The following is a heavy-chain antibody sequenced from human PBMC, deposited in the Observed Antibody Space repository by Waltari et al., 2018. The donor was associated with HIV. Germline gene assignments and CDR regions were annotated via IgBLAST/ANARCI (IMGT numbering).Heavy chain of an antibody. J-gene: IGHJ6*02. V-gene: IGHV3-48*03. CDR1: GFTFSNYE. CDR2: IRAGGTK. CDR3: AKAVGDTSGRYWGGDV. D-gene: IGHD6-19*01. Sequence: EVQLVESGGGLVQPGGSLRLSCAGSGFTFSNYEMTWVRQAPGKGVGWISNIRAGGTKYCADVVKGRFSISRDNAKNSLYLQMNSLRAEDTAVYYCAKAVGDTSGRYWGGDVWGQGTTVTVSS.